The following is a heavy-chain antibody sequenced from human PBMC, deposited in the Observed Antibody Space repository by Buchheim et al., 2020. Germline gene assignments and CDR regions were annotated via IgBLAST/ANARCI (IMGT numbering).Heavy chain of an antibody. V-gene: IGHV1-18*03. Sequence: QVQLVQSGGEVKKPGASVKVSCKASVYTFTTYGITWVRQAPGQGLEWLGWVSADNGRTNYAEKVQGRVNMTTDTSTSTAYMELTNLTSDDMAVYYCARGSVTVDYWGQGTL. CDR2: VSADNGRT. J-gene: IGHJ4*02. CDR3: ARGSVTVDY. D-gene: IGHD3-22*01. CDR1: VYTFTTYG.